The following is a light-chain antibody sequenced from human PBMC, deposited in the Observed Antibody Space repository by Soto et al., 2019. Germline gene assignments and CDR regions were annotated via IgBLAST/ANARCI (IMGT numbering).Light chain of an antibody. CDR3: SSYAGSSGIL. CDR2: EVT. Sequence: QSALTQPPSASGSPGQSVTISCAGTSSDVGGYKYVSWYQQHPGKAPELLIDEVTKRPSGVPDRFSGSKSGNTAYLTVSGLQAEDEADYYWSSYAGSSGILFGGGTQLTVL. CDR1: SSDVGGYKY. J-gene: IGLJ2*01. V-gene: IGLV2-8*01.